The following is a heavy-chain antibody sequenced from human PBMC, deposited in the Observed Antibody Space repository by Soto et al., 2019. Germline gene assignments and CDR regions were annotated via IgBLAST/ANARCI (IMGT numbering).Heavy chain of an antibody. V-gene: IGHV1-2*02. CDR1: GYTFIDYY. D-gene: IGHD6-19*01. CDR2: LNPDSGVT. J-gene: IGHJ4*02. Sequence: ASVKVSCKASGYTFIDYYFHWVRQAPGQGLEWMGWLNPDSGVTRFAQKFQDRVTLTRDTSISTAYMELSRLTSDDTAVYYCTRASAVTDGSSNSLPNAYGGQGSLVTVS. CDR3: TRASAVTDGSSNSLPNAY.